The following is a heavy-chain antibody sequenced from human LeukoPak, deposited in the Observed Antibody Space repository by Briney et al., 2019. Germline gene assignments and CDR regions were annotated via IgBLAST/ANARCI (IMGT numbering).Heavy chain of an antibody. CDR3: AKDRADYGDYGNYFDY. J-gene: IGHJ4*02. CDR1: GFTFSSYA. Sequence: GGSLRLSCAASGFTFSSYAMSWVRQAPGKGLEWVSAISGSGGSTYYADSVKGRFTISRDNSKNTLYLQMNSLRAEDTAVYYCAKDRADYGDYGNYFDYWGQGTLVTVSS. D-gene: IGHD4-17*01. CDR2: ISGSGGST. V-gene: IGHV3-23*01.